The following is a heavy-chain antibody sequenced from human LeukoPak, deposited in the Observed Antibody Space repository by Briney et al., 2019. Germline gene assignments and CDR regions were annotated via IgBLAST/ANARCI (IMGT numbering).Heavy chain of an antibody. D-gene: IGHD1-26*01. Sequence: SGPALVKPTQTLTLTCTFSGFSLSTSGMCVSWIRQPPGKAQEWLARIDWDDDKYYSTSLKTRLTISKDTSKNQVVLTMTNMDPVDTATYYCARYDTRGSYSSYYGMDVWGQGTTVTVSS. CDR3: ARYDTRGSYSSYYGMDV. CDR1: GFSLSTSGMC. V-gene: IGHV2-70*11. CDR2: IDWDDDK. J-gene: IGHJ6*02.